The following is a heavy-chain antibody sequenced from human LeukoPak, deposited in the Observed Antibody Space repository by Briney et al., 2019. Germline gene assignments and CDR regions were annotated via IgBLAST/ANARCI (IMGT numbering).Heavy chain of an antibody. CDR1: GGSISSYY. CDR2: IYYSGST. J-gene: IGHJ5*02. Sequence: PSETLSLTCTVSGGSISSYYWSWIRQPPGKGLEWIGYIYYSGSTNYNPSLKSRVTISVDTSKNQFSLKLSSVTAADTAVYYCARVLNAPGSWFDPWGQGTLVTVSS. D-gene: IGHD1-26*01. V-gene: IGHV4-59*01. CDR3: ARVLNAPGSWFDP.